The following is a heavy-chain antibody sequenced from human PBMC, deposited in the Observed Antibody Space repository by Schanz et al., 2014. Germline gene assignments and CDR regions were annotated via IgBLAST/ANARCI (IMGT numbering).Heavy chain of an antibody. CDR1: GFSFSDYG. CDR3: ARGLIVGDGQHFYFSYGLDV. D-gene: IGHD1-26*01. Sequence: EVQVVESGGGLVQPGGSLRLSCAGSGFSFSDYGMHWVRQAPGRGLEWVANIRQDVRAKYYVDSVKGRFTISRDNIASSLFLQMNSLRAEDSAVYYCARGLIVGDGQHFYFSYGLDVWGQGTTVTVSS. CDR2: IRQDVRAK. J-gene: IGHJ6*02. V-gene: IGHV3-7*01.